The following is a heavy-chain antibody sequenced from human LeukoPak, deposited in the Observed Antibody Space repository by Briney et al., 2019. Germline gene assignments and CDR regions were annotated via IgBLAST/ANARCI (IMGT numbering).Heavy chain of an antibody. CDR1: GFTFSSYG. CDR2: IWSDGSNK. J-gene: IGHJ5*02. V-gene: IGHV3-33*03. CDR3: ARQAASTARFNWFDP. Sequence: GGSLRLSCAASGFTFSSYGIHWVRQAPGKGLEWVVFIWSDGSNKNYADSVKGRFTISRDNAKNSLYLQMNSLRAEDTAVYYCARQAASTARFNWFDPWGQGTLVTVSS. D-gene: IGHD6-13*01.